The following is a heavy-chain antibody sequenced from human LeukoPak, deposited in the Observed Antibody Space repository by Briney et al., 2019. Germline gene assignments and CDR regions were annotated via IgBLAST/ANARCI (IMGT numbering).Heavy chain of an antibody. Sequence: SQTLSLTCTVSGGSISSGSYYWSWIRQPAGKGLEWIGRIYTSGSTNYNPSLKSRVTISVDTSKNQFSLKLSSVTAADTAVYYCAREGSSGWYIPSYYYYMDVWGKGTTVTTSS. CDR3: AREGSSGWYIPSYYYYMDV. J-gene: IGHJ6*03. CDR1: GGSISSGSYY. CDR2: IYTSGST. V-gene: IGHV4-61*02. D-gene: IGHD6-19*01.